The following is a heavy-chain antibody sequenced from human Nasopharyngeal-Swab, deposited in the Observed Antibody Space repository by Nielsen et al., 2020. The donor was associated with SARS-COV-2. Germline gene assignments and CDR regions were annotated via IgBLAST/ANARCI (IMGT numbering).Heavy chain of an antibody. Sequence: GGSLRLSCAASGFTFSDYYVSWIRQAPGKGLEWVSYISSSGSTIYYADSVKGRFTISRDNAKNSLYLQMNSLRAEDTAVYYCARGMWFRELSTTFYYYGMDVWGQGTTVTVSS. J-gene: IGHJ6*02. CDR1: GFTFSDYY. CDR2: ISSSGSTI. CDR3: ARGMWFRELSTTFYYYGMDV. V-gene: IGHV3-11*04. D-gene: IGHD3-10*01.